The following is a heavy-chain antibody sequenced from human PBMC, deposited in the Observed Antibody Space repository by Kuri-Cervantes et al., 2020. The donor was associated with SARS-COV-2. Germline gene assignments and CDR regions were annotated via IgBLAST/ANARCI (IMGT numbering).Heavy chain of an antibody. Sequence: SETLSLTCTVSGGSISSSSYYWGWIRQPPGKGLEWIGSIYYSGSTYYNPSLKSRVTISVDTSKNQFSLKLSSVTAADTAVYYCARDVMSNYGYFDYWGQGTLVTVSS. V-gene: IGHV4-39*02. D-gene: IGHD4-11*01. CDR1: GGSISSSSYY. CDR3: ARDVMSNYGYFDY. CDR2: IYYSGST. J-gene: IGHJ4*02.